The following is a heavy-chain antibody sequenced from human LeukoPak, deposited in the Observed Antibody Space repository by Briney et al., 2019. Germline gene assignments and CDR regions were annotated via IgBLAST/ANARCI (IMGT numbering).Heavy chain of an antibody. Sequence: SETLSLTCTVSGDSIGQDYWKWIRQPPGRGLEWIGHISSSGSASYNPSLKSRVAISVDRSKNQFSLRLNSVTAADTAFYYCATAPNPDYFDYWGQGTLATVSS. J-gene: IGHJ4*02. CDR3: ATAPNPDYFDY. CDR1: GDSIGQDY. V-gene: IGHV4-4*08. D-gene: IGHD2-8*01. CDR2: ISSSGSA.